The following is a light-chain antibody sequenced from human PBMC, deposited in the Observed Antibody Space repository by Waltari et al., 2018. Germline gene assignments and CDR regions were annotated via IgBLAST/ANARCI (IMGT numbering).Light chain of an antibody. V-gene: IGKV1-39*01. Sequence: DIQMTQSPSSLSASVGDRVTITCRASQRIRSNLVWYQQKRGRAPKLLIYAASSLQSGVPSRFSGSGSGTDFTLAISSLQPEDFATYYCQQSYSTPRTFGGGTKVEIK. CDR1: QRIRSN. CDR2: AAS. CDR3: QQSYSTPRT. J-gene: IGKJ4*01.